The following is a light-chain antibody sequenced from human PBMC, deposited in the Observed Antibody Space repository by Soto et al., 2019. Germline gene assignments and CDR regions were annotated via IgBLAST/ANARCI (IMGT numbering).Light chain of an antibody. CDR1: SSDVGDYNY. CDR3: CSYAGTSSLYV. J-gene: IGLJ1*01. CDR2: DVS. V-gene: IGLV2-11*01. Sequence: QSVLTQPRSVSGSPGQSVTISCTGTSSDVGDYNYVSWYQQHPGKAPKLMIYDVSKRPSGVPDRFSGSKSGNTASLTISGLQAEDEADYYCCSYAGTSSLYVFGTGTKLTVL.